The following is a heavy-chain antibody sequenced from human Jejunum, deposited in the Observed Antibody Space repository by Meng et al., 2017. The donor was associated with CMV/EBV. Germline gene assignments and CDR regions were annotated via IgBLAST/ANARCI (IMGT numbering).Heavy chain of an antibody. CDR2: IYSSGST. Sequence: QVELLDSALGLVWPSGTLSLSCTVSSASISSNFWSWIRQPAGKGLEWIGRIYSSGSTFYNPSLKSRVTMSVDTSKNQFSLSLASVTAADTAIYFCAREESVGIAVTGTFDYWGQGILVTVSS. CDR3: AREESVGIAVTGTFDY. CDR1: SASISSNF. V-gene: IGHV4-4*07. D-gene: IGHD6-19*01. J-gene: IGHJ4*02.